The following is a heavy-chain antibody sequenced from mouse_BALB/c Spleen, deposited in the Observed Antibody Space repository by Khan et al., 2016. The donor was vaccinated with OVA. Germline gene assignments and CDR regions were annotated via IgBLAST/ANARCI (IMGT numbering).Heavy chain of an antibody. Sequence: VQLQESGAELAKPGASVKMSCKASGYTFSNYWIHWVKKRHGQGLEWIGKNTHRXGYTYYNQTFNDKATLTTDKSSSTAYMQLSSLTSEDSAVYYCARDRIDYWGQGTTLTVSS. CDR3: ARDRIDY. V-gene: IGHV1-7*01. J-gene: IGHJ2*01. CDR1: GYTFSNYW. CDR2: NTHRXGYT.